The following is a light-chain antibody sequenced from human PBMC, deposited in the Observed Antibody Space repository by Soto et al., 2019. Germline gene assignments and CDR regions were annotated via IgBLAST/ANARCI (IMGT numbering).Light chain of an antibody. V-gene: IGKV4-1*01. CDR3: QQYHSDPIT. J-gene: IGKJ5*01. CDR1: QSVLSTSNNKNY. CDR2: WAS. Sequence: DFVMTQSLDPLAVSLGERATINCKSSQSVLSTSNNKNYLAWFQHKPGQPPKLVIYWASVRASGVPDRFSGSGSGTDFTLTISSLQAEDVAVYYCQQYHSDPITFGQGTRLEIK.